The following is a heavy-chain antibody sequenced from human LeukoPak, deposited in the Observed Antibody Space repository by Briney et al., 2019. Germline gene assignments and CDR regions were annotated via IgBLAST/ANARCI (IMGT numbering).Heavy chain of an antibody. CDR2: VSYSGST. Sequence: SETLSLTCTVSGDSISNYFWSWIRQPPGKGLEWIGYVSYSGSTNYNPSLKSRVTISVDTSKNQVSLNLTSVTAADTATYFCARETMLAGFASGLGFNYWGQGILVIVSS. J-gene: IGHJ4*02. D-gene: IGHD6-19*01. CDR1: GDSISNYF. V-gene: IGHV4-59*12. CDR3: ARETMLAGFASGLGFNY.